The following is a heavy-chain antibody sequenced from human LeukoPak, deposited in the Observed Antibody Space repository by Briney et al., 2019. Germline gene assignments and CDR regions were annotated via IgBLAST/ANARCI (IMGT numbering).Heavy chain of an antibody. Sequence: PGGSLRLSCAASGLTVSSSYMSWVRQAPGKGLEWVSFTHSDYSAADTYYADSVKGRFTISRDNAKKALYLQMNSLRVEDTAVYYCASERPSSSWYDYWGQGTLVTVSS. CDR1: GLTVSSSY. J-gene: IGHJ4*02. CDR2: THSDYSAADT. V-gene: IGHV3-66*01. D-gene: IGHD6-13*01. CDR3: ASERPSSSWYDY.